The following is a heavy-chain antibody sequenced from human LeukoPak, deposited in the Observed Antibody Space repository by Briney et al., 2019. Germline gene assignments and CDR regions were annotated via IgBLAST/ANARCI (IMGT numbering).Heavy chain of an antibody. J-gene: IGHJ4*02. D-gene: IGHD3-9*01. CDR3: AANYDILTGYFVY. V-gene: IGHV3-23*01. Sequence: GGSLRLSCAASGFTFSSYDMSWVRQAPGKGLEWVSAISGSGGSTYYADSVKGRFTISRDNSKNTLYLQMNSLRAEDTAVYYCAANYDILTGYFVYWGQGTLVTVSS. CDR2: ISGSGGST. CDR1: GFTFSSYD.